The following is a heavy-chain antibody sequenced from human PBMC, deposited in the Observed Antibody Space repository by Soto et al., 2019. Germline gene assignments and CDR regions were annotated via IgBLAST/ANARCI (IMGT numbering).Heavy chain of an antibody. V-gene: IGHV4-31*02. CDR3: ARVANYYFFQAEDCTRDTVPVSAFLLNRSTDL. CDR2: IYYSGST. Sequence: HPGKCLEWIGYIYYSGSTYYNPSLKSRVTISVDTSKNQFSLQLSPLTAGDTAVYYCARVANYYFFQAEDCTRDTVPVSAFLLNRSTDL. J-gene: IGHJ2*01. D-gene: IGHD3-3*01.